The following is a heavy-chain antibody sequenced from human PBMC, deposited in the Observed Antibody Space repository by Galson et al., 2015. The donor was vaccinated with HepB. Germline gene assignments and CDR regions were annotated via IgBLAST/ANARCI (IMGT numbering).Heavy chain of an antibody. CDR2: IIPIFGTA. D-gene: IGHD3-10*01. CDR1: GGAFSSYA. Sequence: SVTVSCKASGGAFSSYAISWVRQAPGQGLEWMEGIIPIFGTANYAQKFQVRVTITADKSTSTAYMELSSLRSEDTAVYYCARDRITMVRGRYYYYGMDVWGQGTTVTVSS. V-gene: IGHV1-69*06. CDR3: ARDRITMVRGRYYYYGMDV. J-gene: IGHJ6*02.